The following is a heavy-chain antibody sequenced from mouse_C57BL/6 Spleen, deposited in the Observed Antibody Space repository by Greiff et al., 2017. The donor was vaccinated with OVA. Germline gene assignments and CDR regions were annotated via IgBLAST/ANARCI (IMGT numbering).Heavy chain of an antibody. CDR2: IYPGDGDT. V-gene: IGHV1-82*01. Sequence: QVQLQQSGPELVKPGASVKISCKASGYAFSSSWMNWVKQRPGKGLEWIGRIYPGDGDTNYNGKFKGKATLTADKSSSTAYMQLSSLTSEDSAVYFCARCLYGYSYAMDDWGQGTSVTVSS. CDR3: ARCLYGYSYAMDD. J-gene: IGHJ4*01. D-gene: IGHD1-2*01. CDR1: GYAFSSSW.